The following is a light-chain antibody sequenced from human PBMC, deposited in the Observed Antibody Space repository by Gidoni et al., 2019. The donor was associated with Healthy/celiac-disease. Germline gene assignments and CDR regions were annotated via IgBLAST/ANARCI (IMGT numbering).Light chain of an antibody. J-gene: IGKJ2*01. CDR1: QSVFYSSNNKNY. CDR3: QQYYSTPLYT. Sequence: DIVMTQSPDSLAVSLGERATTTCKSSQSVFYSSNNKNYLAWYQQKPGQPPKLLIFWASTRESGVPDRFSGSGAGTDLTLTISSLQAEDVAVYYCQQYYSTPLYTFGQGTKLEIK. V-gene: IGKV4-1*01. CDR2: WAS.